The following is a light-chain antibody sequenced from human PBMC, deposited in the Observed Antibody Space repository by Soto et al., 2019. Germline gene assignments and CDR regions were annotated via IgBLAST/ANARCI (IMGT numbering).Light chain of an antibody. Sequence: EIVLTQSPGTLSLSPGEGATLSCRASQTVSSSYLAWYQQKPGPAPRLLIYGASSRATGIPDRFSGSASGTDFTLTNSRLDDEDFAVYYCQQYCTLPLYSFCQGTKREIK. V-gene: IGKV3-20*01. J-gene: IGKJ2*03. CDR3: QQYCTLPLYS. CDR1: QTVSSSY. CDR2: GAS.